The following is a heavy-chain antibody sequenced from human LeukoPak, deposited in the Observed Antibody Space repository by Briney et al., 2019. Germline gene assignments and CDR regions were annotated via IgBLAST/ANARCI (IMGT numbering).Heavy chain of an antibody. D-gene: IGHD6-13*01. CDR2: ISDGGST. CDR3: AKGAAAGHFYYYYMDV. J-gene: IGHJ6*03. Sequence: GGSLRLSCAASGFTISSNYMNWVRQAPGKGLDWVSVISDGGSTYYADSVRGRFTISRDNSKNTLYLQMNSLRAEDTAVYYCAKGAAAGHFYYYYMDVWGKGTTVTVSS. V-gene: IGHV3-53*01. CDR1: GFTISSNY.